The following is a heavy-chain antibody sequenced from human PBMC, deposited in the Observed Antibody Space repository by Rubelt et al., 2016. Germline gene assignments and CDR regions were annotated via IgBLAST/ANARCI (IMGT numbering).Heavy chain of an antibody. CDR2: IYSGGST. Sequence: EVQLVESGGGLVQPGGSLRLSCAASGFTVSSNYMSWVRQAPGKGLEWVSVIYSGGSTYYADSVKGRFTISRDNSKNTLYLQMNSLRAEDTAVYYCATQRVVAVYGMDVWGQGTTITVSS. V-gene: IGHV3-53*01. D-gene: IGHD2-15*01. CDR3: ATQRVVAVYGMDV. J-gene: IGHJ6*02. CDR1: GFTVSSNY.